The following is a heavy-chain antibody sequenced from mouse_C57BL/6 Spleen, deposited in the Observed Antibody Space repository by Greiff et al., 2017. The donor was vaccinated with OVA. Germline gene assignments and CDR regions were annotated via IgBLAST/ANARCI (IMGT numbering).Heavy chain of an antibody. CDR2: INHNNGGT. V-gene: IGHV1-26*01. CDR3: ARGGGIVYAMDY. D-gene: IGHD6-1*01. J-gene: IGHJ4*01. Sequence: EVQLQQSGPELVKPGASVKISCKASGYTFTDYYMNWVKQSHGKSLEWIGDINHNNGGTSYNQKFKGKATLTVDKSSSTAYMELRSLTSEDSAVYYCARGGGIVYAMDYWGQGTSVTVSS. CDR1: GYTFTDYY.